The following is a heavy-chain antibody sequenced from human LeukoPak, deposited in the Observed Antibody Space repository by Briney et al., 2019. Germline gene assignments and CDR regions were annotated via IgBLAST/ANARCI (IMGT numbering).Heavy chain of an antibody. J-gene: IGHJ6*02. V-gene: IGHV1-2*02. CDR3: ARDPTLLWFGELLSYYYYYGMDV. CDR1: GYTFTGYY. Sequence: GASVKVSCKASGYTFTGYYMHWVRQAPGQGLEWMGWINPNSGGTNYAQKFQGRVTMTRGTSISTAYMELSRLRSDDTAVYYCARDPTLLWFGELLSYYYYYGMDVWGQGTTVTVPS. CDR2: INPNSGGT. D-gene: IGHD3-10*01.